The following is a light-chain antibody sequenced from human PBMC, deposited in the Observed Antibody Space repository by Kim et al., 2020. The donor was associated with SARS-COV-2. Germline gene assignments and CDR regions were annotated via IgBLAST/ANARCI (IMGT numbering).Light chain of an antibody. CDR2: AAS. V-gene: IGKV1-27*01. CDR1: QGISNY. J-gene: IGKJ3*01. CDR3: QKYNSAPPIFT. Sequence: VGDRVTITCRASQGISNYLAWYQQKPGKVPKLLIYAASALQSGVPSRFSGSGSGTDFTLTISSLQPEDVATYYCQKYNSAPPIFTFGPGTKVDIK.